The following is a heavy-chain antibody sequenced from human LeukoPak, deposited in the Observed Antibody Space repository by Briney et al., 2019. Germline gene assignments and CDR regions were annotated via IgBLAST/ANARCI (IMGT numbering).Heavy chain of an antibody. CDR3: HPLAYTNN. V-gene: IGHV3-74*01. CDR2: SKTDGTST. CDR1: GFTFSTRW. D-gene: IGHD2-2*02. J-gene: IGHJ4*02. Sequence: GGSLRLSCAVSGFTSGFTFSTRWMHWVRQAPGKGLEWVSVSKTDGTSTSYADSVKGRFTVSRDNAKNTLYLQMDSLRAEDTALYYCHPLAYTNNWGQGTLVTVSS.